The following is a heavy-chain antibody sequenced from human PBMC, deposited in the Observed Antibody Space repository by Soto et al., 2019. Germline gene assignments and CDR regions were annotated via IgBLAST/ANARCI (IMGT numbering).Heavy chain of an antibody. Sequence: SVKVSCKASGGTFSSYAISWVRQAPGQGLEWMGVIIPIFGTTNYAQKFQGRVTITADESASTVYMELSSLKSEDTAVYYCATPDTDVAGYWGQGTLVTV. J-gene: IGHJ4*02. V-gene: IGHV1-69*13. D-gene: IGHD5-18*01. CDR1: GGTFSSYA. CDR3: ATPDTDVAGY. CDR2: IIPIFGTT.